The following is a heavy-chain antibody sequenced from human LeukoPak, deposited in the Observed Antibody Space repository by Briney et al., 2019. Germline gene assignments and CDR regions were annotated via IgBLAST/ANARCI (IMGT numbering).Heavy chain of an antibody. V-gene: IGHV4-38-2*01. CDR3: TGFSASSSRPAYF. J-gene: IGHJ4*02. CDR1: GYSISSGYY. CDR2: IYHSGIT. D-gene: IGHD6-6*01. Sequence: PSETLSLTCAVSGYSISSGYYWGWIRQPPGQGLEWMGNIYHSGITYYNPSLKSRITLSVDTSKNQFSLKLSSVTSAHTAVYCCTGFSASSSRPAYFWGQGTLVTVSS.